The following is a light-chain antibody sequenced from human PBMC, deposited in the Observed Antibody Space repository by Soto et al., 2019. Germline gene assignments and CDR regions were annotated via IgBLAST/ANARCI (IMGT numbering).Light chain of an antibody. CDR1: SSDVGGYNY. CDR3: SSYTSSSTHYV. Sequence: QSPLTQPASVSVSPGQSITISCTGTSSDVGGYNYVSWYQQHPGKAPKLMIYEVSNRPSGVSNRFSGSKSGNTASLTISGLQAEDEADYYCSSYTSSSTHYVFGTGTKVTVL. J-gene: IGLJ1*01. CDR2: EVS. V-gene: IGLV2-14*01.